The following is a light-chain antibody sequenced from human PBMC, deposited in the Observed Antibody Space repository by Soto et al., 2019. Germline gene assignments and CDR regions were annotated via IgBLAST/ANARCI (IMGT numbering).Light chain of an antibody. J-gene: IGKJ5*01. Sequence: EIVLTQSPGTLSLSPGERATLSCRASQSVSSRLAWYQQKPAQAPRLLISGASSRATGIPDRFSGSGSATDFPLTISRLEPEDFALYYCQQYGSSPITFGQGTRLEIK. CDR3: QQYGSSPIT. CDR2: GAS. V-gene: IGKV3-20*01. CDR1: QSVSSR.